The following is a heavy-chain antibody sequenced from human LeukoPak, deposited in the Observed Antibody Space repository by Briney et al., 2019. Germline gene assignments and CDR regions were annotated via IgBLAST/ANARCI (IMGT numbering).Heavy chain of an antibody. V-gene: IGHV4-59*01. CDR3: ARGTVKKQWLPLSVSWFDP. CDR2: IYYSGST. D-gene: IGHD5-12*01. Sequence: KPSETLSLTCTVSGGSISSYYWSWIRQPPGKGLEWIGYIYYSGSTNYNPSLKSRVTISVDTSKNQFSLKLSSVTAADTAVYYCARGTVKKQWLPLSVSWFDPWGQGTLVTVSS. J-gene: IGHJ5*02. CDR1: GGSISSYY.